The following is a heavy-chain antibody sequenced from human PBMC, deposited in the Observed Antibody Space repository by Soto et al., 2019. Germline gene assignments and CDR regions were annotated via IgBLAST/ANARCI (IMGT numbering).Heavy chain of an antibody. CDR1: GCTFTSHG. CDR3: ARGGYFDSSGSRNYHYYGMNV. D-gene: IGHD3-22*01. V-gene: IGHV1-18*01. CDR2: ISPYDGNT. J-gene: IGHJ6*02. Sequence: ASMKVSCKASGCTFTSHGINWVRQAPRQGLVWLGWISPYDGNTKYAQILQGRVSMTTDTSTKTAYMEVRSLRSDDTAVYYCARGGYFDSSGSRNYHYYGMNVWGQGTTVTVSS.